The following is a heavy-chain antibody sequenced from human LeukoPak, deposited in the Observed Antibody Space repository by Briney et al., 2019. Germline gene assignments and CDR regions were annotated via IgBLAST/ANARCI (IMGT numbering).Heavy chain of an antibody. Sequence: VASVKVSCKASGYTFTSYDINWVRQATGQGLEWMGWMNPNSGNTGYAQKFQGRVTMTRNTSISTAYMELSSLRSEDTAVYYCARGSWLVRGFDYWGQGTLVTVSS. J-gene: IGHJ4*02. CDR2: MNPNSGNT. CDR1: GYTFTSYD. D-gene: IGHD6-19*01. CDR3: ARGSWLVRGFDY. V-gene: IGHV1-8*01.